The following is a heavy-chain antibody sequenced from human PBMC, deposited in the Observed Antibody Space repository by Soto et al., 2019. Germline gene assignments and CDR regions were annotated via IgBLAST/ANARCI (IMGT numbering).Heavy chain of an antibody. CDR2: VYSTGTI. V-gene: IGHV4-39*07. Sequence: PSEPLSLTCTVSGGSISSSSYYWGWIRQPPGKGLEWIGRVYSTGTIFYNPSLKSRATMSVDTSKNQFSLKLTSVNAADTAVYYCARDDFGRNTRAFDPWGQGTLVTVYS. J-gene: IGHJ5*02. CDR1: GGSISSSSYY. CDR3: ARDDFGRNTRAFDP. D-gene: IGHD4-17*01.